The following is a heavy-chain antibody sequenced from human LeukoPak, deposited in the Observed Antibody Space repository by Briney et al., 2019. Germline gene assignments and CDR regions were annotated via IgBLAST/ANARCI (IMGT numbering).Heavy chain of an antibody. CDR2: ISISSNYI. Sequence: GGSLRLSCAASGFTFSRYSMSWVRQAPGKGLEWVSSISISSNYIYYADSVKGRFTISRDNAKNSLYLQMNSLRAEDTAVYYCTSLRGIDGFDYWGQGTLVTVSS. CDR1: GFTFSRYS. J-gene: IGHJ4*02. V-gene: IGHV3-21*01. D-gene: IGHD3-16*01. CDR3: TSLRGIDGFDY.